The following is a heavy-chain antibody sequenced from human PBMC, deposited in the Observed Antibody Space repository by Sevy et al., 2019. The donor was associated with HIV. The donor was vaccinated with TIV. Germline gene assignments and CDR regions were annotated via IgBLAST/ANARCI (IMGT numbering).Heavy chain of an antibody. CDR1: GFTFSSYG. D-gene: IGHD3-10*01. J-gene: IGHJ4*02. CDR2: IWYDGSNK. V-gene: IGHV3-33*01. Sequence: GGSLRLSCAASGFTFSSYGMHWVRQAPGKGLEWVAVIWYDGSNKYYADSVKGRFTISRDNSKKTLYLQMNSLRAEDTAVYYCARVKYYYGSGSYSPFDYWGQGTLVTVSS. CDR3: ARVKYYYGSGSYSPFDY.